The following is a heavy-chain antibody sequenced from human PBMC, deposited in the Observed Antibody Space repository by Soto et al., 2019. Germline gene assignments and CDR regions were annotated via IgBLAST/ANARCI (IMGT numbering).Heavy chain of an antibody. CDR2: IIPIFGTA. D-gene: IGHD3-9*01. J-gene: IGHJ4*02. Sequence: SVKVSFKASGGTFSSYAISWVRQAPGQGLEWMGGIIPIFGTANYAQKFQGRVTITADESTSTAYMELSSLRSEDTAVYYCAFDILTGYAFDYWGQGTLVTVSS. CDR3: AFDILTGYAFDY. CDR1: GGTFSSYA. V-gene: IGHV1-69*13.